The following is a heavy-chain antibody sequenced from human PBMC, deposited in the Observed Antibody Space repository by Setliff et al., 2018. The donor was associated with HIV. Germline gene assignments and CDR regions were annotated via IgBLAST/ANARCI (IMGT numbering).Heavy chain of an antibody. CDR1: GYTFTRYY. J-gene: IGHJ4*02. CDR3: MRGREIGSRSPLELSDY. D-gene: IGHD1-26*01. CDR2: IDPKSGET. Sequence: ASVKVSCKTSGYTFTRYYIHWVRQASGQGLEWMAWIDPKSGETNYEQEFQGRVTLTRDTSISTAYLELTSLRSDDTAIFYCMRGREIGSRSPLELSDYWGQGTLVTVSS. V-gene: IGHV1-2*02.